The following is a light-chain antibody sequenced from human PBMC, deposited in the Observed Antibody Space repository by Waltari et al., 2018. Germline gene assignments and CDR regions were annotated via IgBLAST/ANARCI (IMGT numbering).Light chain of an antibody. CDR3: HQHYSTLTWT. J-gene: IGKJ1*01. V-gene: IGKV4-1*01. Sequence: DIVMTQSPDSLAVSLGERATINCKSSQSVLYSSNNKNYLAWYQQKPGQPPKLRIYCAGPRESGVPDRYSGSGSGTDFTLTISSLQAEDGAVYDCHQHYSTLTWTFGQGTKVE. CDR2: CAG. CDR1: QSVLYSSNNKNY.